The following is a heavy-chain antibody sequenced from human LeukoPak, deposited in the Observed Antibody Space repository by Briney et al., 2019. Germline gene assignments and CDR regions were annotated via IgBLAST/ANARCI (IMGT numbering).Heavy chain of an antibody. CDR2: IYTSGST. D-gene: IGHD3-22*01. Sequence: PSETLSLTCTVFGGSVSSSYWSWIRQPAGKGLEWIGRIYTSGSTNYNPSLKSRGTMSVDTSKNQFSLKLSSVTAADTAVYYCARDGHYDSSGYWDAFDIWGLGTMVIVSS. J-gene: IGHJ3*02. V-gene: IGHV4-4*07. CDR3: ARDGHYDSSGYWDAFDI. CDR1: GGSVSSSY.